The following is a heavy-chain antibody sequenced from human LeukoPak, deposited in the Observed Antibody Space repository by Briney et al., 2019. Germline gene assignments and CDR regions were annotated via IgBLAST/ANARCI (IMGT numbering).Heavy chain of an antibody. V-gene: IGHV3-23*01. Sequence: PGGSLRLSCAASGFTFSTYVMTWVRQAPGKGLEWVSTISSSGGATLYADSVKGRFTVSRDNSKNTVYVQMNSLRTEDTGIYYCAKGQFHHGSGSYSDYWGQGTLVTVSS. CDR2: ISSSGGAT. CDR1: GFTFSTYV. D-gene: IGHD3-10*01. J-gene: IGHJ4*02. CDR3: AKGQFHHGSGSYSDY.